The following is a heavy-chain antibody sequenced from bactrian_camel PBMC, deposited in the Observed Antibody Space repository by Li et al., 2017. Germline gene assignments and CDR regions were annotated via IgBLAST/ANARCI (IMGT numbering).Heavy chain of an antibody. CDR2: FGADGTI. D-gene: IGHD1*01. J-gene: IGHJ4*01. CDR1: GRIFSTCD. V-gene: IGHV3S53*01. Sequence: HVQLVESGGGSVQAGQSLKLSCVVNGRIFSTCDMAWYRQVPGKERELVSNFGADGTISYDDSVKGRFTISEDYAKSTVSLQMNNLKSEDTALYICAADGFDCWGQGTQVTVS. CDR3: AADGFDC.